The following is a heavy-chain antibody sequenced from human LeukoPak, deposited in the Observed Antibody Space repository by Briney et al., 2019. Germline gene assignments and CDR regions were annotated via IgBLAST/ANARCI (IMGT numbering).Heavy chain of an antibody. CDR1: GDSVSSNSVA. CDR2: TYYRSKWYN. D-gene: IGHD3-10*01. Sequence: SQTLTLTCAISGDSVSSNSVAWNWIRQSPSRGLEWLGRTYYRSKWYNDYAVSVKSRITINPDSSKNQFSLQLNSVTPEDTAVYYCARGPVLLWFGELYNWFDPWGQGTLVTVSS. J-gene: IGHJ5*02. V-gene: IGHV6-1*01. CDR3: ARGPVLLWFGELYNWFDP.